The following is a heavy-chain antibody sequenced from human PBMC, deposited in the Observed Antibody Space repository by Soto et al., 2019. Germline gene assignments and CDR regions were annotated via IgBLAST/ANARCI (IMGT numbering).Heavy chain of an antibody. Sequence: PSETLSLTCAVYGGXFSGYYWSWIRQPPGKGLEWIGEINHSGSTNYNPSLKSRVTISVDTSKNQFSLKLSSVTAADTAVYYCATFLKNDNSPKFPGGYWFDPWGQGTLVTVSS. CDR3: ATFLKNDNSPKFPGGYWFDP. CDR1: GGXFSGYY. CDR2: INHSGST. D-gene: IGHD1-1*01. V-gene: IGHV4-34*01. J-gene: IGHJ5*02.